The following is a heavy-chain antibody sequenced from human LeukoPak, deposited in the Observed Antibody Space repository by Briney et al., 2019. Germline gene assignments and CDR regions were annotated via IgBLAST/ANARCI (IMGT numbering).Heavy chain of an antibody. J-gene: IGHJ5*02. CDR3: ARDPSYCGGDCYQNWFDP. D-gene: IGHD2-21*02. V-gene: IGHV4-59*12. CDR2: IYYSGST. Sequence: SGTLSLTCSVSGGSISSYYWSWIRQPPGKGLEWIGSIYYSGSTYYNPSLKSRVTISVDTSKNQFSLKLSSVTAADTAVYYCARDPSYCGGDCYQNWFDPWGQGTLVTVSS. CDR1: GGSISSYY.